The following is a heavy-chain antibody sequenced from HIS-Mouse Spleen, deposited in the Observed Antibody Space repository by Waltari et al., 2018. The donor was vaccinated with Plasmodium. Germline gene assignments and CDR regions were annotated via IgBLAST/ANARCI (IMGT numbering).Heavy chain of an antibody. J-gene: IGHJ4*02. Sequence: EVQLVESGGGLVQPGRSLRLSCAASGFTFDDYAMHWVRQAPGKGMEWLAGIIWNSGSIGYADSVKGRFTISRDNAKNSLYLQMNSLRAEDTVLYYCAKEFCSGGSCLGLFDYWGQGTLVTVSS. CDR1: GFTFDDYA. CDR3: AKEFCSGGSCLGLFDY. V-gene: IGHV3-9*01. CDR2: IIWNSGSI. D-gene: IGHD2-15*01.